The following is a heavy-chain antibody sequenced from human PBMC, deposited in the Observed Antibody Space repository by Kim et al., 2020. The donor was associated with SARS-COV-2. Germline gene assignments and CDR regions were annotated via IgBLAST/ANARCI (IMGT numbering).Heavy chain of an antibody. Sequence: DGGEKYYVGSVEGRFTISRDSAKNLLFLQMNSLRAEDTAVYYCARLHSTWGQGTLVTVSS. CDR2: DGGEK. V-gene: IGHV3-7*01. CDR3: ARLHST. D-gene: IGHD3-3*02. J-gene: IGHJ5*02.